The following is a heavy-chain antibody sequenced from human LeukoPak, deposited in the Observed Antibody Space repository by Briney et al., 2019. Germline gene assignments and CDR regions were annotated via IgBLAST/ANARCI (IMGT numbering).Heavy chain of an antibody. CDR2: IYHSGST. V-gene: IGHV4-30-4*08. J-gene: IGHJ4*02. Sequence: SQTLSLTCTVSGGSISSGDYYWSWIRQPPGKGLERSGYIYHSGSTYYDPSLKSRVTISVDTSKNQFSLKLSSVTAADTAVYYCASQGFITIFGVVTGAHFDYWGQGTLVTVSS. D-gene: IGHD3-3*01. CDR1: GGSISSGDYY. CDR3: ASQGFITIFGVVTGAHFDY.